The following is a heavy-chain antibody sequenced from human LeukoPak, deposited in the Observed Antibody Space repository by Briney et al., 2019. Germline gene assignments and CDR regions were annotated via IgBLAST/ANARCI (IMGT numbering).Heavy chain of an antibody. J-gene: IGHJ4*02. Sequence: GGSLRLSCGASGFTFSSYAMHWVRQAPGKGLEWVAVISYDGSNKDYADSVKGRFTISRDNSKNMLYLEVISLTADDTAVYYCAKDDAWLRFGEWSQGTPVTASS. CDR3: AKDDAWLRFGE. CDR1: GFTFSSYA. D-gene: IGHD3-10*01. CDR2: ISYDGSNK. V-gene: IGHV3-30*04.